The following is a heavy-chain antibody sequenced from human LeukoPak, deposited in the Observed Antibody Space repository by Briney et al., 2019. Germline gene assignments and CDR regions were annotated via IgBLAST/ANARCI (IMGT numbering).Heavy chain of an antibody. Sequence: GGSLRLSCAASGFTFSSYWMHWVRQAPGKGLEWVAVIWYDGSNKYYADSVKGRFTISRDNSKNTLYLQMNSLRAEDTAVYYCAKDFQGYSYGYERFDYWGQGTLVTVSS. V-gene: IGHV3-33*06. CDR1: GFTFSSYW. J-gene: IGHJ4*02. CDR2: IWYDGSNK. CDR3: AKDFQGYSYGYERFDY. D-gene: IGHD5-18*01.